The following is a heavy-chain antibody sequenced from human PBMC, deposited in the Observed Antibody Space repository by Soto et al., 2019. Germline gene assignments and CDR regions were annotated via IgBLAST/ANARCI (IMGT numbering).Heavy chain of an antibody. CDR1: GFTFSDYY. D-gene: IGHD3-9*01. CDR3: ARHSDYDILTCYFGGFDY. V-gene: IGHV3-11*05. CDR2: ISSSSSYT. Sequence: QVQLVESGGGLVKPGGSLRLSCAASGFTFSDYYMSWIRQAPGKGLEWVSYISSSSSYTNYADSVKGRFTISRDNSKNSLYLQMNSLRAEDTAVYYCARHSDYDILTCYFGGFDYWGQGTLVTVSS. J-gene: IGHJ4*02.